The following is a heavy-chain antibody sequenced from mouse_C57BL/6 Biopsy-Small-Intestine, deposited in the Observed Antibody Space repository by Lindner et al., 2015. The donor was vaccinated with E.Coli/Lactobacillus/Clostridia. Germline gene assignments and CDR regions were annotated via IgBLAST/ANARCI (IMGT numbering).Heavy chain of an antibody. V-gene: IGHV5-17*01. CDR3: ATGNYGGDYFDY. CDR2: ISSGSSTI. CDR1: GFTFSDYG. Sequence: VQLQESGGGLVKPGGSLKLSCAASGFTFSDYGMHWVRQAPEKGLEWVAKISSGSSTIYYADTVKGRFTISRDNAKNTLFLQMTSLRSEGTAMYYCATGNYGGDYFDYWGQGTTLTVSP. D-gene: IGHD2-1*01. J-gene: IGHJ2*01.